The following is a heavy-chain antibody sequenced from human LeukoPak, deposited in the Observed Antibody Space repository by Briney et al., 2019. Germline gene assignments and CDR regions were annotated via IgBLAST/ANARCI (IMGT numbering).Heavy chain of an antibody. J-gene: IGHJ5*02. CDR3: ARDYPRGYSSSWSLGP. D-gene: IGHD6-13*01. CDR2: IKQDGSEK. CDR1: GFTFNSYW. Sequence: GRSLRLSCAASGFTFNSYWMSWVRQAPGKGLEWVANIKQDGSEKYYVDSVKGRFTSSRDNTKNSLYLQMNSLRAEDTAVYYCARDYPRGYSSSWSLGPWGQGTLVTVSS. V-gene: IGHV3-7*01.